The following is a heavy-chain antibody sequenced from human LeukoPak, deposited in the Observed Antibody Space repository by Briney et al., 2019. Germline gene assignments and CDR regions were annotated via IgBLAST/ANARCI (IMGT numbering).Heavy chain of an antibody. Sequence: GGSLRLSCAASGFIFRSYAIHWVRQAPGKGLEWVAVISYDGSNKYYADSVKGRFTISRDNSKNTLYLQMNSLRAEDTAVYYCARGKSTYGGNGAFDIWGQGTMVTVSS. CDR3: ARGKSTYGGNGAFDI. J-gene: IGHJ3*02. V-gene: IGHV3-30-3*01. CDR2: ISYDGSNK. D-gene: IGHD4-23*01. CDR1: GFIFRSYA.